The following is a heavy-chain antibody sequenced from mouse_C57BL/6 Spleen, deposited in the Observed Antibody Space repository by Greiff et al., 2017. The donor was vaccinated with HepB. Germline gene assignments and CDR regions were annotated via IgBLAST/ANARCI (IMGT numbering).Heavy chain of an antibody. CDR3: ASRSDYYGGYFDV. V-gene: IGHV1-52*01. CDR1: GYTFTSYW. J-gene: IGHJ1*03. CDR2: IDPSDSET. Sequence: VQLQQPGAELVRPGSSVKLSCKASGYTFTSYWMHWVKQRPIQGLEWIGNIDPSDSETPYNQKFKDKATLTVDKSSITAYRQLSSLTSEDSAVYYCASRSDYYGGYFDVWGTGTTVTVSS. D-gene: IGHD1-1*01.